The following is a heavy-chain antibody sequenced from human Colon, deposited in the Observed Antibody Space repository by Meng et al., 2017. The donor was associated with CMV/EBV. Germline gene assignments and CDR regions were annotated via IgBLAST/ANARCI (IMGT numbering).Heavy chain of an antibody. J-gene: IGHJ4*02. V-gene: IGHV3-30*02. D-gene: IGHD1-1*01. CDR3: ARMTTGGFDY. CDR1: GFSFSKYG. Sequence: GESLKISCAASGFSFSKYGMHWVRQAPGKGLEWVTFIRYDESKRYYADSVKGRFSLSRDNSKNTLYLQMNSLREEDTAVYYCARMTTGGFDYWGQGALVTVSS. CDR2: IRYDESKR.